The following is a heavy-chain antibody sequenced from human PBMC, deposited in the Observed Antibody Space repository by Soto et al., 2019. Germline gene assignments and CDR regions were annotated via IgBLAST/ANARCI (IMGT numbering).Heavy chain of an antibody. V-gene: IGHV3-74*01. CDR1: GFPFNTYW. CDR3: AREYYGLLTGYYNDF. D-gene: IGHD3-9*01. Sequence: QLLESGGGLVQPGGSLRLSCAASGFPFNTYWMHWVRHTPGKGLDWVSRISGDGSTTYYADSVTGRFTVSRDNAKNTLYLHMSGLRAEDTAVYFYAREYYGLLTGYYNDFWGQGTLVSVSS. J-gene: IGHJ4*02. CDR2: ISGDGSTT.